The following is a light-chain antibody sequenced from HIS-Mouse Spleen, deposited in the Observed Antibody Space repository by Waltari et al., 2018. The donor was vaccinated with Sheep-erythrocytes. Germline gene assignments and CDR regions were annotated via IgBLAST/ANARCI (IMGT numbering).Light chain of an antibody. J-gene: IGLJ3*02. CDR1: ALPKKY. V-gene: IGLV3-10*01. CDR3: YSTDSSGNHWV. Sequence: SYELTQPPSVSVSPGQTARITCSGDALPKKYAYWYQQKSGQAPVRVIYEDRKRPSGIPEGFSGSISGTMATLTISGAQVEDDADYYCYSTDSSGNHWVFGGGTKLTVL. CDR2: EDR.